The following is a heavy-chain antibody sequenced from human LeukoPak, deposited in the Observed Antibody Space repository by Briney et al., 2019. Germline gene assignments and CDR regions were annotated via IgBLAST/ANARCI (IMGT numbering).Heavy chain of an antibody. Sequence: GESLKICCKGSGYSFTSYWIGWVRQMPGKGLEWMGIIYPGDSDTRYSPSFQGQVTISADKSISTAYLQWSSLKASDTAMYYCARQRGYSYGLSPDYYYYGMDVWGQGTTVTVSS. V-gene: IGHV5-51*01. J-gene: IGHJ6*02. D-gene: IGHD5-18*01. CDR3: ARQRGYSYGLSPDYYYYGMDV. CDR1: GYSFTSYW. CDR2: IYPGDSDT.